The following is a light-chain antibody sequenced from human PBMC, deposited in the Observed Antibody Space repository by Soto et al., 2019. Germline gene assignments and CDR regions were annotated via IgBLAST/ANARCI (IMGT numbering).Light chain of an antibody. V-gene: IGKV3-11*01. J-gene: IGKJ5*01. Sequence: EIVFTQSPSTLSLSPGERATLSCRASPSVTNFLAWYQQKPGQAPRLLIYGAFNRATGIPARFRGSGSGTDFTLTISSLEPEDSAVYYCQQRNVWPPVTFGQGTRLEIK. CDR2: GAF. CDR3: QQRNVWPPVT. CDR1: PSVTNF.